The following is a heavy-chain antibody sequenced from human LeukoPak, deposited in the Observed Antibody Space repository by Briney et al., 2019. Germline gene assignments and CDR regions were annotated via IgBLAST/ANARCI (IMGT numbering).Heavy chain of an antibody. CDR3: ARDSSVRDGMDV. CDR2: INPNSGGR. Sequence: ASVKVSCKASGYTFTGYYMHWVRQAPGQGLEWMGWINPNSGGRNYAQKFQGRVTMTRDTSISTAYMELSRLRSDDTAVYYCARDSSVRDGMDVWGQGTTVTVSS. D-gene: IGHD3-16*02. CDR1: GYTFTGYY. V-gene: IGHV1-2*02. J-gene: IGHJ6*02.